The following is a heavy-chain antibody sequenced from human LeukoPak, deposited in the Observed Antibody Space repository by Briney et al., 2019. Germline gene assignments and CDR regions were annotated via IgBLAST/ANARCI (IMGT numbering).Heavy chain of an antibody. Sequence: SSETLSLTCTVSGGSISSYYWGWIRQPPGKGLEGIGNIFYSGSPNYNPSLKSRVTISFDTSKNQFSLKLSSVTAADTAVYYCARVGHLAAAGTYDYWGQGTLVTVSS. V-gene: IGHV4-59*08. CDR1: GGSISSYY. J-gene: IGHJ4*02. D-gene: IGHD6-13*01. CDR2: IFYSGSP. CDR3: ARVGHLAAAGTYDY.